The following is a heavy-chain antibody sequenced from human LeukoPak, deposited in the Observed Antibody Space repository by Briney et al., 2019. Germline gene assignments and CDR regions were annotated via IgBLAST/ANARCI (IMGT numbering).Heavy chain of an antibody. CDR3: ARSKDNRGYDVRHLDY. Sequence: ASEKVSCKTAGFTFTGYYMHWVRQAPGQGLEWMGMINPNGGHTDYAQNFQGRVTMTRDMSTRTVYMELSSLRSEDTAVFYCARSKDNRGYDVRHLDYWGQGTLVTVSS. V-gene: IGHV1-46*01. CDR2: INPNGGHT. D-gene: IGHD1-14*01. J-gene: IGHJ4*02. CDR1: GFTFTGYY.